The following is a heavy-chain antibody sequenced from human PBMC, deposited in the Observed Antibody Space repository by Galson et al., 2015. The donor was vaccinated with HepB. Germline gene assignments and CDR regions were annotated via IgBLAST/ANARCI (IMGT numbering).Heavy chain of an antibody. CDR3: ARVGRGGYDYGAFDI. V-gene: IGHV3-66*01. J-gene: IGHJ3*02. Sequence: SLRLSCAASGFTVSSNYMSWVRQAPGKGLEWVSVIYSGGSTYYADSVKGRFTISRDNSKNTLYLQMNSLRAEDTAVYYCARVGRGGYDYGAFDIWGQGTMVTVSS. CDR2: IYSGGST. CDR1: GFTVSSNY. D-gene: IGHD5-12*01.